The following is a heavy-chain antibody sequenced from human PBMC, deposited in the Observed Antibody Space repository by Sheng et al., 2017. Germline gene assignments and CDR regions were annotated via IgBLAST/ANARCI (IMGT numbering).Heavy chain of an antibody. V-gene: IGHV4-39*01. D-gene: IGHD3-3*01. J-gene: IGHJ6*03. CDR3: ADTYYDFWSGYLGYYMDV. CDR1: GGSISSSSYY. Sequence: QLQLQESGPGLVKPSETLSLTCTVSGGSISSSSYYWGWIRQPPGKGLEWIGSIYYSGSTYYNPSLKSRVTISVDTSKNQFSLKLSSVTAADTAVYYCADTYYDFWSGYLGYYMDVWGKGTTVTVSS. CDR2: IYYSGST.